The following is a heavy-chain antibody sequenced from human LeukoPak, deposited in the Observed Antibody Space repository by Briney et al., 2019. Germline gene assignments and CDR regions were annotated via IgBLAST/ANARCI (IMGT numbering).Heavy chain of an antibody. D-gene: IGHD3-3*01. Sequence: SETLSLTCTVSGGSISSYYSSWIRHPPEKGLEWIGYIYYSGSTKYKPSLKSRVTISVDTSKNQFSLKLSSVTAADTAVYYCARGRFLDAFDIWGEGTMVTVSS. CDR2: IYYSGST. CDR3: ARGRFLDAFDI. J-gene: IGHJ3*02. CDR1: GGSISSYY. V-gene: IGHV4-59*01.